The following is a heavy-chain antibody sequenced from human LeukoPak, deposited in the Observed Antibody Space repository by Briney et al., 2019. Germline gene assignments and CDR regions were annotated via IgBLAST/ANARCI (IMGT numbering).Heavy chain of an antibody. Sequence: SETLSLTCAVYGGSFSGYYWSWICQPPGKGLEWIGEINHSGSTNYNPSLKSRVTISVDTSKNQFSLKLSSVTAADTAVYYCARGGVPGAFTIFGVVIIGWFDPWGQGTLVTVSS. V-gene: IGHV4-34*01. J-gene: IGHJ5*02. D-gene: IGHD3-3*01. CDR1: GGSFSGYY. CDR2: INHSGST. CDR3: ARGGVPGAFTIFGVVIIGWFDP.